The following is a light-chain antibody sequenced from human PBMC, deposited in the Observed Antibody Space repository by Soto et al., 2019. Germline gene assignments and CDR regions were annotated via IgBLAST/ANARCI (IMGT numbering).Light chain of an antibody. CDR1: SSNIGTNF. V-gene: IGLV1-44*01. Sequence: QSVLTQPPSASGTPGQRVSISCSGSSSNIGTNFVDWYQQLPGTAPKLLIYSNNQRPSAVPARFSGSKSGTSASLAISGLQSEDEADYYCAAWDDSLIAYVFGSGTKVTVL. CDR3: AAWDDSLIAYV. J-gene: IGLJ1*01. CDR2: SNN.